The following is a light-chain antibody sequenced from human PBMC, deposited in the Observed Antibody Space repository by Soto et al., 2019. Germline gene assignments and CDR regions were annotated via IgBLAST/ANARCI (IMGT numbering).Light chain of an antibody. CDR1: SSNIGAGYD. V-gene: IGLV1-40*01. J-gene: IGLJ2*01. Sequence: QSVLTQPPSVSGAPGQRVTISCTGSSSNIGAGYDVHGYQQLPGTAPKLLIYGNSNRPSGVPDRFSGSKSGPSASLAITGLQAEDEADYYCQSYDSSLSGSVVFGGGTKLTVL. CDR2: GNS. CDR3: QSYDSSLSGSVV.